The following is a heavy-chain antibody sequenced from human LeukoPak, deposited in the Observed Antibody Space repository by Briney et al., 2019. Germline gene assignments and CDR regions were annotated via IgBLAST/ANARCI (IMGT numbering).Heavy chain of an antibody. J-gene: IGHJ4*02. D-gene: IGHD5-18*01. CDR1: GGSISTSNYY. Sequence: SETLSLTCTVSGGSISTSNYYWGWIRQPPGKRLEWLGTIYYNGATQYNPSLKSRVTISIDTSKNQFSLKLSSVTAADSALYYCAIEGRGYNDALGRKTDYWGQGTLVTVSS. V-gene: IGHV4-39*01. CDR3: AIEGRGYNDALGRKTDY. CDR2: IYYNGAT.